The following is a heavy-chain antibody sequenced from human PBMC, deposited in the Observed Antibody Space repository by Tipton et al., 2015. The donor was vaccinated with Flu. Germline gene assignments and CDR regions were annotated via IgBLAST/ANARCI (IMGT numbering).Heavy chain of an antibody. CDR2: IIPMFDIV. J-gene: IGHJ5*02. V-gene: IGHV1-69*09. Sequence: QLVQSGAEVRRPGSSVKVSCRASGGTFSDHAISWVRQAPGQGLQWMGRIIPMFDIVKYAQRFQGRVTITADKSTNTVYMELSRLRSDDTAMYYCARGGDFPTRNWFAPWGQGTLVTVSS. D-gene: IGHD2-21*02. CDR3: ARGGDFPTRNWFAP. CDR1: GGTFSDHA.